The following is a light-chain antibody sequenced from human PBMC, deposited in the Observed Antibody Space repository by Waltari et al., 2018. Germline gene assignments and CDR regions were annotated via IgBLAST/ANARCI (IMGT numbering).Light chain of an antibody. CDR1: SSNIGAGYD. J-gene: IGLJ3*02. Sequence: QSVLTQPPSVSGAPGQTVTISCAGSSSNIGAGYDVHWYQQLPGAAPKLPIYASSSRPSGVPDRFYGSKSGTSASLAINGLQPEDEADYYCQSYDSALSAVFGGGTKVTVL. CDR2: ASS. CDR3: QSYDSALSAV. V-gene: IGLV1-40*01.